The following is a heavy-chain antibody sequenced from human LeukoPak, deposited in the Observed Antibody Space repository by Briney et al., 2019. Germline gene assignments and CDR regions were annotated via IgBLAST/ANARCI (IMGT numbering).Heavy chain of an antibody. CDR2: IKSDGST. CDR1: GFTFSSYW. D-gene: IGHD3-22*01. CDR3: ARAPSEIGGYYPEYFRH. V-gene: IGHV3-74*01. Sequence: GGSLRLSCAASGFTFSSYWMHWVRQAPGKGLVRVPRIKSDGSTNYADSVKGRFTISRDNAKNTVSLQMNSLRAEDTGVYYCARAPSEIGGYYPEYFRHWGQGTLVTVSS. J-gene: IGHJ1*01.